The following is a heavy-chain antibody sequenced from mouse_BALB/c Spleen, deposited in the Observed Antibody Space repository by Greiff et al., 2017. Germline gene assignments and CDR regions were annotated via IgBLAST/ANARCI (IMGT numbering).Heavy chain of an antibody. CDR1: GYTFTSYY. CDR2: INPSNGGT. V-gene: IGHV1S81*02. D-gene: IGHD2-4*01. Sequence: QVQLQQSGAELVKPGASVKLSCKASGYTFTSYYMYWVKQRPGQGLEWIGEINPSNGGTNFNEKFKSKATLTVDKSSSTAYMQLSSLTSEDSAVYYCTRSDYDYDGTPWFAYWGQGTLVTVSA. J-gene: IGHJ3*01. CDR3: TRSDYDYDGTPWFAY.